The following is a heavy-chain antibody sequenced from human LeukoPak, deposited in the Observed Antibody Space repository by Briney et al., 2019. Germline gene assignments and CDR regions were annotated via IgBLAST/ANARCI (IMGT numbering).Heavy chain of an antibody. CDR2: INIDGSTT. D-gene: IGHD2-15*01. J-gene: IGHJ4*02. CDR1: EFTFSRYW. Sequence: GGSLRLSCVDSEFTFSRYWMHWVRQAPGEGLVWVSRINIDGSTTNYADSAKGRFTISRDNAKNTLYLQMNSLRVEDTAVYYCARDLAGSRDKWGQGTLVTVSS. CDR3: ARDLAGSRDK. V-gene: IGHV3-74*01.